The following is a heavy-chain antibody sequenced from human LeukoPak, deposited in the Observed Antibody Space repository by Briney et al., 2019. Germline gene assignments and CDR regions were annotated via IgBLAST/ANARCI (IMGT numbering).Heavy chain of an antibody. CDR3: ARDLAPPISYSSSWNGWFDP. CDR1: GDSVSSNSAA. J-gene: IGHJ5*02. Sequence: SQTLSLTCAISGDSVSSNSAAWNWIRQSPSRGLEWLGRTYYRSKWYNDYAVSVKSRITINPDTSKNQFSLQLNSVTPEDTAVYYCARDLAPPISYSSSWNGWFDPWGQGTLVTVSS. V-gene: IGHV6-1*01. D-gene: IGHD6-13*01. CDR2: TYYRSKWYN.